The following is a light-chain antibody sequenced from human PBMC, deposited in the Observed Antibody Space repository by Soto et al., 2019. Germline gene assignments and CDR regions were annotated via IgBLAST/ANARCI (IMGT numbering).Light chain of an antibody. Sequence: QSVLTQPRSVSGSPGQSVTISCTGTSSDVGGYNYVSWYQQHPGKAPKLMIYDVTKRPSGVPDRFSGSKSGNTASLTISGLQAEDEAGYSCCSYAGNYIWVFGGGTKVTVL. CDR2: DVT. J-gene: IGLJ2*01. CDR3: CSYAGNYIWV. V-gene: IGLV2-11*01. CDR1: SSDVGGYNY.